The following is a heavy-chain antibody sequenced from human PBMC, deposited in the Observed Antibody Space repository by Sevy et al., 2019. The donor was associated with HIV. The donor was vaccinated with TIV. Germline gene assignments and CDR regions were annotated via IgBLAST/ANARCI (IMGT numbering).Heavy chain of an antibody. Sequence: GGSLRLSCAASGFTFRSYAMHWVRQAPGKGLEWVAVISNDGSNMYYADSVKGRFTISRDNSKNTLYLQMNSLRAEDTAVYYCAREFNCNQGYWGQGTLVTVSS. CDR3: AREFNCNQGY. CDR1: GFTFRSYA. V-gene: IGHV3-30-3*01. CDR2: ISNDGSNM. J-gene: IGHJ4*02. D-gene: IGHD1-20*01.